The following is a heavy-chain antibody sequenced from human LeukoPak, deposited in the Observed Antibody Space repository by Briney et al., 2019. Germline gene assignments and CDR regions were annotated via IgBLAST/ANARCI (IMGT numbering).Heavy chain of an antibody. V-gene: IGHV3-74*01. CDR3: ARGTGSYILDY. J-gene: IGHJ4*02. Sequence: GGSLRLSCAASGFTFSGYWMHWVRHAPGKGLVWVSRINSDGSNINYADSVKGRFTISRDNAKNTLYLQMNSLRAEDTAVYYCARGTGSYILDYWGQGTLVTVS. D-gene: IGHD6-6*01. CDR1: GFTFSGYW. CDR2: INSDGSNI.